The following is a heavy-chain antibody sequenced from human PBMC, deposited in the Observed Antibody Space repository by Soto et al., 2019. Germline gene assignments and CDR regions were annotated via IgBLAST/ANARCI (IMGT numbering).Heavy chain of an antibody. Sequence: SETLSLTCAVSGGSISHVYYYWSWIRQLPDKGLEWIGHIYNGGSTYNNPSLKSRVTISVDRSRNQFSLKLSSVTAADTAVYYCARASTTVTTLDYWGQGTLVTVSS. CDR1: GGSISHVYYY. CDR2: IYNGGST. J-gene: IGHJ4*02. D-gene: IGHD4-17*01. V-gene: IGHV4-30-4*01. CDR3: ARASTTVTTLDY.